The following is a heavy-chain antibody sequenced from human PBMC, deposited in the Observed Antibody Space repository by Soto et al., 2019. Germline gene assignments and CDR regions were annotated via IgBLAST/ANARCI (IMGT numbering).Heavy chain of an antibody. V-gene: IGHV3-30*18. CDR3: AKDSPVADY. J-gene: IGHJ4*02. CDR1: GFTFSDYG. D-gene: IGHD6-19*01. Sequence: XESLSLSCAASGFTFSDYGMHWVRQAPGKGLEWVAVISYDGSNKYYADSVKGRFTISRDDSKNTLYLQMNSLRTEDTAIYYCAKDSPVADYWGQGTLVTVSS. CDR2: ISYDGSNK.